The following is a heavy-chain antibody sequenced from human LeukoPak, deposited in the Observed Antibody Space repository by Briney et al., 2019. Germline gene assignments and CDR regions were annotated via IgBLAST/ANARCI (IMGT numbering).Heavy chain of an antibody. J-gene: IGHJ4*02. CDR2: INPGNGNT. V-gene: IGHV1-3*01. CDR3: AARPGIEVAGFDF. Sequence: ASVKVSCKASGYTFTNSAIHWVRQAPGLRLEWMGWINPGNGNTKYSPKFQGRVTITRDTSASTAYMELSSLRSEDTAVYYCAARPGIEVAGFDFWGQGTLVTVSS. CDR1: GYTFTNSA. D-gene: IGHD6-19*01.